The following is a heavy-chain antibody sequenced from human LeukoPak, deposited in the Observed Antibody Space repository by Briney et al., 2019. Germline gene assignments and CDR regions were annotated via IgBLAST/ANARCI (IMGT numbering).Heavy chain of an antibody. Sequence: SVKVSCNASGGTFSSYAISWVRQAPGQGLEWMGGIIPIFGTANYAQKFQGRVTITADESTSTAYMELSSLRSEDTAVYYCARRRVVYYYYGMDVWGQGTTVTVSS. V-gene: IGHV1-69*13. CDR3: ARRRVVYYYYGMDV. J-gene: IGHJ6*02. CDR1: GGTFSSYA. CDR2: IIPIFGTA. D-gene: IGHD3-10*01.